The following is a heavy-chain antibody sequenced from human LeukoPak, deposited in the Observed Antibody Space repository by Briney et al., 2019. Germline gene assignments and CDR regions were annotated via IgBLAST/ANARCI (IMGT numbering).Heavy chain of an antibody. D-gene: IGHD6-13*01. CDR2: IYYSGST. V-gene: IGHV4-59*01. J-gene: IGHJ4*02. CDR1: GGSISSYC. CDR3: ARGPPEESSSWGSFDY. Sequence: PSETLSLTCTVSGGSISSYCWSWIRQPPGKGLEWIGYIYYSGSTNYNPSLKSRVTISVDTSKNQFSLKLSSVTAADTAVYYCARGPPEESSSWGSFDYWGQGTLVTVSS.